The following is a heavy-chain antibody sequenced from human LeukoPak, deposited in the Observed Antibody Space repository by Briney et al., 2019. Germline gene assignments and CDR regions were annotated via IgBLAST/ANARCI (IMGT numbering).Heavy chain of an antibody. CDR2: ISGNSGRT. V-gene: IGHV3-23*01. J-gene: IGHJ4*02. D-gene: IGHD6-13*01. CDR1: GFTFSSYA. Sequence: GGSLRLSCAASGFTFSSYAMSWVRQAPGKGLEWVSSISGNSGRTYYADSVKGRFSISRDNSNNTPYLQMNSLRAEDAAVYYCAKSTSSWERVDYWGQGTLVTVSS. CDR3: AKSTSSWERVDY.